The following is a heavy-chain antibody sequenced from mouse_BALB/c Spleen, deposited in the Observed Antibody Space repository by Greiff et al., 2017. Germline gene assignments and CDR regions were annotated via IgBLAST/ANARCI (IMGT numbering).Heavy chain of an antibody. CDR2: INSNGGST. CDR3: ARRSGYAMDY. D-gene: IGHD1-3*01. J-gene: IGHJ4*01. CDR1: GFTFSSYY. V-gene: IGHV5-6-2*01. Sequence: EVKVVESGGGLVKLGGSLKLSCAASGFTFSSYYMSWVRQTPEKRLELVAAINSNGGSTYYPDTVKGRFTISRDNAKNTLYLQMSSLKSEDTALYYCARRSGYAMDYWGQGTSVTVSS.